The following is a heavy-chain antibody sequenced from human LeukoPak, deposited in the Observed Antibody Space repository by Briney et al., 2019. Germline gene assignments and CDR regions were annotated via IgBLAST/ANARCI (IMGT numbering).Heavy chain of an antibody. D-gene: IGHD6-19*01. V-gene: IGHV4-59*01. J-gene: IGHJ4*02. Sequence: SETLSLTCTVSGGSISSYYWSWIRQPPGKGLEWIGYIYYSGSTNCNPSLKSRVTISVDTSKNQFSLKLSSVTAADTAVYYCARFPYSSGADYWGQGAMVTVSS. CDR2: IYYSGST. CDR3: ARFPYSSGADY. CDR1: GGSISSYY.